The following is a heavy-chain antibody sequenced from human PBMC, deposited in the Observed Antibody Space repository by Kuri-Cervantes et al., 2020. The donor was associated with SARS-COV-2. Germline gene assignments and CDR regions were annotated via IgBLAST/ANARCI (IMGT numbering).Heavy chain of an antibody. V-gene: IGHV3-48*02. D-gene: IGHD5-12*01. J-gene: IGHJ4*02. CDR1: GFTFSSYS. Sequence: GSLRLSCAASGFTFSSYSMNWVRQAPGKGLEWVSYISSSSSTIYYADSVKGRFTISRDNAKNSLYLQMSSLRDEDTAVYYCARDANYGSRLPRKFDYWGQGTLVTVSS. CDR2: ISSSSSTI. CDR3: ARDANYGSRLPRKFDY.